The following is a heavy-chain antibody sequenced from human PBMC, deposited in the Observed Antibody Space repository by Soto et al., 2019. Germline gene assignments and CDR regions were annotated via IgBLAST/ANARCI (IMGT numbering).Heavy chain of an antibody. D-gene: IGHD1-1*01. CDR2: ISAYNANT. J-gene: IGHJ4*02. Sequence: QVQLVQSGTEVKKPGASVKVSCKASGYTFNNYGLTWVRQAPGQGLEWMGRISAYNANTYYAEALQGRVSMTTDTSTSTAYMELRSLRFDDTAIYYCARFGQLSGSYLDYWAQGTLVIVSS. CDR3: ARFGQLSGSYLDY. V-gene: IGHV1-18*04. CDR1: GYTFNNYG.